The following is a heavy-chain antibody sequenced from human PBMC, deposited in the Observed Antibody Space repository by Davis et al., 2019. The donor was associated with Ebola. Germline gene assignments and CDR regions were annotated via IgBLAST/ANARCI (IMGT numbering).Heavy chain of an antibody. V-gene: IGHV5-51*01. Sequence: GESLKISCKGSGYRFTTYWIGWVRQMPGKGLECMGRIYPDASDTRYSPSFQGQVTISADKSINTAYLQSTSLKASDAAIYYCARRAKHCSTRILDYWGQGSQVTVPS. CDR1: GYRFTTYW. CDR2: IYPDASDT. CDR3: ARRAKHCSTRILDY. D-gene: IGHD2-2*01. J-gene: IGHJ4*02.